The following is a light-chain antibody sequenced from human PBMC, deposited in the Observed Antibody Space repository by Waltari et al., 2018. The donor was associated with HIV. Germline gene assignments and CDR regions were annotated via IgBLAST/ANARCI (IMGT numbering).Light chain of an antibody. CDR1: NIGSKY. Sequence: SFVLTQPPSVSVAPGTTATISCGGWNIGSKYVNWYKQLPGQAPVLVVRFNSDRPSGIPDRFSGSNSGHTATLTITSVEAGDEADYYCQVWDSSNDQVVFGGGTELTVL. J-gene: IGLJ3*02. CDR3: QVWDSSNDQVV. CDR2: FNS. V-gene: IGLV3-21*04.